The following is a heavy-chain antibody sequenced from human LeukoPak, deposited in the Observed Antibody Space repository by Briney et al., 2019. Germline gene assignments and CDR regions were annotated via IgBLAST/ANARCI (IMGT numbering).Heavy chain of an antibody. CDR3: ARGQFTDDAFDI. J-gene: IGHJ3*02. CDR1: NSSFISHT. Sequence: ASVKVSCKASNSSFISHTINWVRQAPGQGLEWMGSVSPYSGSATYALKFLGRVAMTTDTSTASLRLLSLGSDDTAMYYCARGQFTDDAFDIWGQGTMVTVSS. CDR2: VSPYSGSA. V-gene: IGHV1-18*01. D-gene: IGHD5-24*01.